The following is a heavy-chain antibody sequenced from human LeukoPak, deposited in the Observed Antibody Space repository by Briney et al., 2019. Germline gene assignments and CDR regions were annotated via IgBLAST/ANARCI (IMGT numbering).Heavy chain of an antibody. CDR3: ARVLTGGYWYFDL. CDR1: GGSLSRYY. Sequence: SSETLSLTCTVSGGSLSRYYWSWIRQPPGEGLEWIGYIYHSGSTYYDPSLKSRVTISLDRSKDQFSLKLSSVTAADTAVYYCARVLTGGYWYFDLWGRGTLVTVSS. D-gene: IGHD7-27*01. CDR2: IYHSGST. J-gene: IGHJ2*01. V-gene: IGHV4-30-2*01.